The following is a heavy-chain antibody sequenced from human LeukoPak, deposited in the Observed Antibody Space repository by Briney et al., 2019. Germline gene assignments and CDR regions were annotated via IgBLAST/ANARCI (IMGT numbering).Heavy chain of an antibody. CDR2: IYSGGST. CDR3: VRSPRAVLRIYFDY. CDR1: GFTVSSNY. D-gene: IGHD2-8*01. V-gene: IGHV3-53*01. Sequence: PGGSLRLSCAASGFTVSSNYMSWVRQAPGKGLEWVSVIYSGGSTYYADSVKGRFTISRDNSKNTLYLQMNSLRAEDTAVYYCVRSPRAVLRIYFDYWGQGTLVTVSS. J-gene: IGHJ4*02.